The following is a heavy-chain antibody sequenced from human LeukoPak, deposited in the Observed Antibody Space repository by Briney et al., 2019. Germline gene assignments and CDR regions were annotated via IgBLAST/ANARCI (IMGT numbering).Heavy chain of an antibody. D-gene: IGHD3-10*01. CDR1: GFTFRSYE. CDR2: ISSSGSTI. CDR3: ARDPSMVRGVFDY. J-gene: IGHJ4*02. Sequence: GGSLRLSCAASGFTFRSYEMNWVRQAPGKGLEWVSYISSSGSTIYYADSVKGRFTISRDNAKNSLYLQMNSLRAEDTALYYCARDPSMVRGVFDYWGQGTLVTVSS. V-gene: IGHV3-48*03.